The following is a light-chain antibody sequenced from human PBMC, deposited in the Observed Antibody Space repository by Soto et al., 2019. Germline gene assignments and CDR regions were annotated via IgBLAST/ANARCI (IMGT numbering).Light chain of an antibody. Sequence: DIQITQSPSSLSASVGDRVTITCRASQSISSYLNWYQQKPGKAPKLLIYAASSLQSGVPSRFSGSGSGTDFTLTISSLQPEDFATYYCQHTYITPNTFGQGTRLEIK. CDR3: QHTYITPNT. CDR1: QSISSY. CDR2: AAS. J-gene: IGKJ5*01. V-gene: IGKV1-39*01.